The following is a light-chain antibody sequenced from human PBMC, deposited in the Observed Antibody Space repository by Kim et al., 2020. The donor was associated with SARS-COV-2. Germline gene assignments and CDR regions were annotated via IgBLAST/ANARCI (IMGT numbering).Light chain of an antibody. CDR1: QSVSSN. CDR2: GAS. V-gene: IGKV3-15*01. J-gene: IGKJ1*01. Sequence: VFPGERATLSCRARQSVSSNLAWYQQKPGQAPRLLIYGASTRATGIPARFSGSGSGTEFTLTISSLQSEDFAVYYCQQYNNWPGTFGQGTKVDIK. CDR3: QQYNNWPGT.